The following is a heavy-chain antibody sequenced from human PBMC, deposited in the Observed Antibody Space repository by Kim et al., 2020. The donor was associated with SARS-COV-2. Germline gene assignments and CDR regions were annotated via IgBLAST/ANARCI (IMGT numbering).Heavy chain of an antibody. J-gene: IGHJ4*02. V-gene: IGHV4-59*08. CDR2: ST. D-gene: IGHD1-26*01. Sequence: STNSNPSLKRRVERSVEKSKSQFSLKLASVSAADTAIYYCARQGSHYEIDYWGQGTLVTVSS. CDR3: ARQGSHYEIDY.